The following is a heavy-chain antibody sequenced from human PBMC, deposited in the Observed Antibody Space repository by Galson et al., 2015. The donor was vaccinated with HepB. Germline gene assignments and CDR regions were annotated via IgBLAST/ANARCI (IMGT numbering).Heavy chain of an antibody. CDR3: ARGPGEMAPIRGAFDI. D-gene: IGHD5-24*01. CDR2: IIPVYQTS. CDR1: GGSFSSFP. Sequence: SVKVSCKASGGSFSSFPVSWVRLAPGQGLEWMGGIIPVYQTSNYSPRFQGRVTITADETTATVFMELSSLTSDDSAIYYCARGPGEMAPIRGAFDIWGQGTMVTVSS. J-gene: IGHJ3*02. V-gene: IGHV1-69*13.